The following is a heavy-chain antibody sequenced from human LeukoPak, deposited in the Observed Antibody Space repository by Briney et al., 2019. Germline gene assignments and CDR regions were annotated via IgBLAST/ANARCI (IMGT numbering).Heavy chain of an antibody. CDR1: GGTFSSYA. J-gene: IGHJ6*02. CDR2: IIPIFGTA. D-gene: IGHD3-22*01. V-gene: IGHV1-69*13. CDR3: ARALYYYDSSGYHPYGMDV. Sequence: ASVKVSCKASGGTFSSYAISWVRQAPGQGLEWMGGIIPIFGTANYAQKFQGRVTITADESTSTAYMELSSLRSEDTAVYYCARALYYYDSSGYHPYGMDVWGQGTTVTVSS.